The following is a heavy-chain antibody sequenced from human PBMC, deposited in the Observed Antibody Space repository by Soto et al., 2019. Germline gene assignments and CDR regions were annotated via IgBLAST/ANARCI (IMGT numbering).Heavy chain of an antibody. CDR1: GFTFSSYG. CDR3: ARDRVKCFSSTSCRDFDY. V-gene: IGHV3-30*03. D-gene: IGHD2-2*01. J-gene: IGHJ4*02. CDR2: ISYDGSKK. Sequence: QVQLVESGGGVVQPGRSLRLSCAASGFTFSSYGMHWVRQAPGKGLEWVAVISYDGSKKYYADSVKGRFTISRDNSKNTLYLQMNSLRAEDTAVYYCARDRVKCFSSTSCRDFDYWGQGTLVTVSS.